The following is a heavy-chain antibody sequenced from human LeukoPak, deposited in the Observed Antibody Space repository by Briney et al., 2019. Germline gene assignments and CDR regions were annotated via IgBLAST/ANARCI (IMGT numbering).Heavy chain of an antibody. D-gene: IGHD6-19*01. CDR3: ARETSLAGFASGLGFNY. J-gene: IGHJ4*02. Sequence: PSETLSLTCTVSGASISSWYWSWIRQPPGKGLEWIGYIYGSGDTNYNPSLKSRVTMSIDTSKNQFSLMLTSVTAADTATYYCARETSLAGFASGLGFNYWGQGILVTVSS. V-gene: IGHV4-59*01. CDR1: GASISSWY. CDR2: IYGSGDT.